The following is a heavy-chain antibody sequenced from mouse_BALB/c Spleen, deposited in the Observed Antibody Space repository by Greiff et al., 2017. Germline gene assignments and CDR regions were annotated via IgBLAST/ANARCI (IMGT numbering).Heavy chain of an antibody. CDR1: GFTFSSYA. Sequence: EVQGVESGGGLVKPGGSLKLSCAASGFTFSSYAMSWVRQSPEKRLEWVAEISSGGSYTYYPDTVTGRFTISRDNAKNTLYLEMSSLRSEDTAMYYCASGDYERVAMDYWGQGTSVTVSS. D-gene: IGHD2-4*01. J-gene: IGHJ4*01. CDR2: ISSGGSYT. CDR3: ASGDYERVAMDY. V-gene: IGHV5-9-4*01.